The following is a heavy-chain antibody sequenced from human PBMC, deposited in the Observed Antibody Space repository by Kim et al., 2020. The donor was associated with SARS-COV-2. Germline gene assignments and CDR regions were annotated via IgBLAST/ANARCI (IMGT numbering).Heavy chain of an antibody. CDR3: ARHPLLWFGELLFWFDP. CDR1: SSSYD. D-gene: IGHD3-10*01. J-gene: IGHJ5*02. CDR2: IYYSGST. V-gene: IGHV4-39*01. Sequence: SSSYDWGWIGQPPGTGMEWIGIIYYSGSTYYNPSLKSRVTISVDTSKNQFSLKLSSVTAADTAVYYCARHPLLWFGELLFWFDPWGQGTLAT.